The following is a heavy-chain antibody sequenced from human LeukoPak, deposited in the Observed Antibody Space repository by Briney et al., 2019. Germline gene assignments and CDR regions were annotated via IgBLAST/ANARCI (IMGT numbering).Heavy chain of an antibody. CDR3: ARRRPSYYDILTGYSTGGEFDY. Sequence: SETLSLTCTVSGGSISSSSYYWGGIRPPPGKGLGWIGRVYYIGTTYYNPSLKSRVTISVDTSKNQFSLKLSSVTAADTAVYYCARRRPSYYDILTGYSTGGEFDYWGQGTLVTVSS. CDR1: GGSISSSSYY. CDR2: VYYIGTT. D-gene: IGHD3-9*01. V-gene: IGHV4-39*01. J-gene: IGHJ4*02.